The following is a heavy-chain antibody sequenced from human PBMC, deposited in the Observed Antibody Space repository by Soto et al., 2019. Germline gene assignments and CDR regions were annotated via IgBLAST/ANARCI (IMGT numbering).Heavy chain of an antibody. CDR2: IYYSGST. D-gene: IGHD3-10*02. Sequence: PSETRSLTSTVSGGSLSSSSYYWGWIRQPPGKGLEWIGSIYYSGSTYYNPSLKSRVTISVDTSKNQFSLKLSSVTAADTAVYYCAGGGLDYVHYYYGMDVWGQGTTVTVSS. V-gene: IGHV4-39*01. J-gene: IGHJ6*02. CDR3: AGGGLDYVHYYYGMDV. CDR1: GGSLSSSSYY.